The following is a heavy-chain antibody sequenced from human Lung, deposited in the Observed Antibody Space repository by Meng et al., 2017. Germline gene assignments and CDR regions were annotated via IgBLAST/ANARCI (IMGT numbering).Heavy chain of an antibody. Sequence: QVQPVPSGPEWKKPGASVKDFCKASAYTFTGYGVSWVRQAPGQGLEWMAWLGAHDGDTSHAPKFQGRVTVSADRPTATAYMELRSLRSDDTAVYYCARGTPGRSYSDYWGQGTLVTVSS. CDR3: ARGTPGRSYSDY. D-gene: IGHD3-10*01. J-gene: IGHJ4*02. CDR2: LGAHDGDT. CDR1: AYTFTGYG. V-gene: IGHV1-18*01.